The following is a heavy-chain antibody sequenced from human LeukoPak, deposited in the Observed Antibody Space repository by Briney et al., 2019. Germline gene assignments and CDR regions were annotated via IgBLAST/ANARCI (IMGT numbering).Heavy chain of an antibody. Sequence: PSETLSLTCTVSGGSISSSSYYWGWIRQPPGKGLEWIGSIYYSGSTYYNPSLKSRVTISVDTSKNQFSLKLSSMTAADTAVYYCARGPLLRFPFDYWGQGTLVTVSS. CDR3: ARGPLLRFPFDY. J-gene: IGHJ4*02. D-gene: IGHD3-3*01. CDR2: IYYSGST. CDR1: GGSISSSSYY. V-gene: IGHV4-39*07.